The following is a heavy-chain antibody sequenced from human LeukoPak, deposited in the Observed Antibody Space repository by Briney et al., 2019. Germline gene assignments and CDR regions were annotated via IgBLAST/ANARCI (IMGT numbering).Heavy chain of an antibody. CDR1: GFTFSSYS. CDR2: ISSSGSTT. D-gene: IGHD3-10*01. V-gene: IGHV3-48*02. Sequence: GGSLRLSCVASGFTFSSYSMNWVRQAPGKGLEWVSYISSSGSTTYYADSVKGRFTISRDNARNSLYLQMNSLRDEDTALYYCARDGGFGFLAAFDIWGQGTMVTVSS. J-gene: IGHJ3*02. CDR3: ARDGGFGFLAAFDI.